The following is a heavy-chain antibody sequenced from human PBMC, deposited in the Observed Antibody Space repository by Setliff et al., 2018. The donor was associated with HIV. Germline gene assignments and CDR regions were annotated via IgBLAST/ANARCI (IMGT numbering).Heavy chain of an antibody. CDR3: AEKGNGDYHFDY. CDR1: GYSISSNDW. D-gene: IGHD4-17*01. CDR2: IYYSGSI. J-gene: IGHJ4*02. V-gene: IGHV4-28*05. Sequence: SETLSLTCVVSGYSISSNDWWGRIRQSPGKGLEWIGYIYYSGSIYYNPSLKSRVTMSVDTSKNQFSLKLSSVTAVDTAVYYCAEKGNGDYHFDYWGQGTLVTVSS.